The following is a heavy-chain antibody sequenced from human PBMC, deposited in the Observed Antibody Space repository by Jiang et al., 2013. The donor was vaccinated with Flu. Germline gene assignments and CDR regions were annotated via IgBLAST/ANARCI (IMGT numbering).Heavy chain of an antibody. Sequence: GPGLVKPSETLSLTCTVSGGSISSSSYYWGWIRQPPGKGLEWIGSIYYSGSTYYNPSLKSRVTISVDTSKNQFSLKLSSVTAADTAVYYCATPYYYDSSGYLDAFDIWGQGTMVTVSS. CDR1: GGSISSSSYY. J-gene: IGHJ3*02. CDR3: ATPYYYDSSGYLDAFDI. D-gene: IGHD3-22*01. CDR2: IYYSGST. V-gene: IGHV4-39*07.